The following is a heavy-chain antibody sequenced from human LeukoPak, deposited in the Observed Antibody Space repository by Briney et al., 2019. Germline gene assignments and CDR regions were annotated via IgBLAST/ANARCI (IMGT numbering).Heavy chain of an antibody. J-gene: IGHJ4*02. CDR2: ISSSANTI. V-gene: IGHV3-48*03. Sequence: PGGSLRLSCAASGFTFSSFEMNWVRQAPGKGLEWVSYISSSANTIYYADSVKGRFSISRDNAKNSLYLQMNSLRAEDTAVYYCARLWRAAIDYGGQGILVTVSS. CDR3: ARLWRAAIDY. D-gene: IGHD1-1*01. CDR1: GFTFSSFE.